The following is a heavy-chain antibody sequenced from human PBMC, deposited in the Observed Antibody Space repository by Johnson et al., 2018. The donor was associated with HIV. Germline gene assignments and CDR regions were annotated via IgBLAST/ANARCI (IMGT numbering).Heavy chain of an antibody. D-gene: IGHD4-17*01. V-gene: IGHV3-30*03. Sequence: QVQLVESGGGVVQPGRSLRLSCAASGFTFSSYGMHWVRQAPGKGLEWVAVISYDGSNKYYADSVKGPFTISRDNSKNTLYLQMGSLRAEDMAVYYCARRGDRDAFDIWGQGTRVTVSS. CDR2: ISYDGSNK. CDR1: GFTFSSYG. CDR3: ARRGDRDAFDI. J-gene: IGHJ3*02.